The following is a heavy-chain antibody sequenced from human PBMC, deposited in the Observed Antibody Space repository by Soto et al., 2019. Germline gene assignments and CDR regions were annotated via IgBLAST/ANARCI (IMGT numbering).Heavy chain of an antibody. CDR2: IYPGDSDT. J-gene: IGHJ4*02. CDR3: ARPHYYDSSGYYYHDGGFDY. D-gene: IGHD3-22*01. Sequence: PGESLKISCKGSGYSFTSYWIGWVRQMPGKGLEWMGIIYPGDSDTRYSPSFQGQVTISADKSISTAYLQWSSLKASDTAMYYCARPHYYDSSGYYYHDGGFDYWGQGTLVTVSS. CDR1: GYSFTSYW. V-gene: IGHV5-51*01.